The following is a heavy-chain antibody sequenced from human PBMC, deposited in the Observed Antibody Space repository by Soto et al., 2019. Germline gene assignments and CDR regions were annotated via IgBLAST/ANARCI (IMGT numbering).Heavy chain of an antibody. CDR3: ARHSGSRDYYDSSGYYYGFDY. CDR2: IYPGDSDT. V-gene: IGHV5-51*01. Sequence: GESLKISCKGSGYSFTSYWIGWVRQMPGKGLEWMGIIYPGDSDTRYSPSFQGQVTISADKSISTAYLQWSSLKASDTAMYYCARHSGSRDYYDSSGYYYGFDYWGQGTLVTVSS. CDR1: GYSFTSYW. D-gene: IGHD3-22*01. J-gene: IGHJ4*02.